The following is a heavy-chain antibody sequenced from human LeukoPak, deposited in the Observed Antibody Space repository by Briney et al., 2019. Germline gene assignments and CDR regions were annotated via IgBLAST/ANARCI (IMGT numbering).Heavy chain of an antibody. CDR1: GYTFTGYY. D-gene: IGHD3-22*01. CDR2: INPHSGDT. Sequence: GASVKVSCKASGYTFTGYYMHWVRQAPGQGLEWMGRINPHSGDTNYAQKFQGRVTMTRDTSISTAYMELSRLRSDDTAVYYCARKRTPVDYYDSSGYPRSDAFDTWGQGTMVTVSS. CDR3: ARKRTPVDYYDSSGYPRSDAFDT. J-gene: IGHJ3*02. V-gene: IGHV1-2*06.